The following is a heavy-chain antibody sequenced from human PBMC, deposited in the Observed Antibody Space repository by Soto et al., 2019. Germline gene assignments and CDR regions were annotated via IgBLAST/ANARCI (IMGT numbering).Heavy chain of an antibody. Sequence: QVQMVESGGGLVKPGGSLRLSCAASGFTFSDYYMSWIRQAPGKGLEWVSCINSSGSTIYYADSVKGRFTISRDNAKNSLYLQMNSLRDEDTAVYYCAREARDIVLVPAAHFDYWGQGTLVTVSS. CDR1: GFTFSDYY. D-gene: IGHD2-2*01. J-gene: IGHJ4*02. CDR3: AREARDIVLVPAAHFDY. CDR2: INSSGSTI. V-gene: IGHV3-11*01.